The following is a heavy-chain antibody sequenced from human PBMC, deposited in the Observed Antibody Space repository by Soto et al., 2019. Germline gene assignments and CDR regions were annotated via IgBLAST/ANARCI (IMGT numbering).Heavy chain of an antibody. CDR3: ARDGVVGTVDYYYGMDV. D-gene: IGHD1-26*01. CDR1: GGSISSYY. CDR2: IYTSGST. V-gene: IGHV4-4*07. J-gene: IGHJ6*01. Sequence: PSETLSLTCTVSGGSISSYYWSLIRQPAGKGLEWIGRIYTSGSTNYNPSPKSRVTMSVDTSKNHLSPKLSSVTAADTAVYYCARDGVVGTVDYYYGMDVWGQGTPVT.